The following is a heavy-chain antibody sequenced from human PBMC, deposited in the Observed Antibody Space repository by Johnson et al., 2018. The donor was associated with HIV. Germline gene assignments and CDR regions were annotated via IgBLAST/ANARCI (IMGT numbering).Heavy chain of an antibody. CDR2: IRYDGSNK. D-gene: IGHD1-7*01. CDR1: GFTFSSYG. Sequence: QVQLVESGGGVVQPGGSLRLSCAASGFTFSSYGMYWVRQAPGKGLEWVAFIRYDGSNKYYADSVKGRFIISRDNSNNTLYLQMNSLRAEDTAVYYCAKRVSTGTTRVHELDDAFDIWGQGTMVTVSS. J-gene: IGHJ3*02. CDR3: AKRVSTGTTRVHELDDAFDI. V-gene: IGHV3-30*02.